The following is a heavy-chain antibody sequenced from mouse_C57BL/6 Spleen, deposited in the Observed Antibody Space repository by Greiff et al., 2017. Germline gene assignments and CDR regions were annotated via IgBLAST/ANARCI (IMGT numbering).Heavy chain of an antibody. V-gene: IGHV1-55*01. D-gene: IGHD2-4*01. CDR1: GYTFTSYW. CDR3: ASDYDFRGGYAMDY. CDR2: ISPGSGST. J-gene: IGHJ4*01. Sequence: QVQLQQSGAELVKPGASVTMSCKASGYTFTSYWITWVKQRPGQGLEWIGDISPGSGSTNYNEKFKSNATLTVDTSSSTAYMQLSSLTSEDSAVYYCASDYDFRGGYAMDYGGQGTSVTVSS.